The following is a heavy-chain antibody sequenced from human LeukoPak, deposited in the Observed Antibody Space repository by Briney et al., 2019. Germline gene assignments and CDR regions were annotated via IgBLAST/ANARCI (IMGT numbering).Heavy chain of an antibody. D-gene: IGHD2-15*01. V-gene: IGHV1-2*02. CDR3: ARDNRYCNAGYCSNWFDP. CDR2: INPNSGGT. CDR1: GYTFTGYY. Sequence: GASVKVSCKASGYTFTGYYMHWVRQAPGQGLEWMGWINPNSGGTNYAQKFQGRVTMTRDTSISTAYMELSRLRSDDTAVYYCARDNRYCNAGYCSNWFDPWGQGTLVTVSS. J-gene: IGHJ5*02.